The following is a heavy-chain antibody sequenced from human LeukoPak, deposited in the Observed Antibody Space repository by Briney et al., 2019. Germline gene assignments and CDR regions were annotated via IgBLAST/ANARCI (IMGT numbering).Heavy chain of an antibody. Sequence: GGSLRLSCAASGFTFSDYYMSWIRQAPGKGLEWVSYISSSGSTIYYADSVKGRFTISRDNAKNSLYLQMNSLRAEGTAVYYCARAGIRRSGWYEYFDYWGQGTLVTVSS. V-gene: IGHV3-11*01. CDR2: ISSSGSTI. J-gene: IGHJ4*02. CDR1: GFTFSDYY. D-gene: IGHD6-19*01. CDR3: ARAGIRRSGWYEYFDY.